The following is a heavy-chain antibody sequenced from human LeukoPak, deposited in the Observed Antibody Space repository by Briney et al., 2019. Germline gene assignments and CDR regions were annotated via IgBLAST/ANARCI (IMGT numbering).Heavy chain of an antibody. CDR3: ARSLPYGTTWYGRSDF. CDR1: GFPFNAYW. CDR2: IRQDGDTK. J-gene: IGHJ4*02. V-gene: IGHV3-7*03. D-gene: IGHD6-13*01. Sequence: GGSLRLSCAASGFPFNAYWMTWVRQAPGKGLEWVSNIRQDGDTKYYVDSVKGRFTISRDNAMNSLYLQMNSLRAEDTAIYYCARSLPYGTTWYGRSDFWGQGTLVTVSS.